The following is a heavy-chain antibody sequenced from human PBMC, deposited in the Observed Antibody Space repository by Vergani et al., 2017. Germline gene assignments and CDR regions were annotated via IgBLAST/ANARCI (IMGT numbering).Heavy chain of an antibody. J-gene: IGHJ4*02. Sequence: QVQLVESGGGVVQPGGSLRLSCAASGFTFTSYAMNWVRQAPGQGLEWMGWINTNTGNPTYAQGFTGRFVFSLDTSVSTAYLQISSLKAEDTAVYYCARDKIEYSSSRLSFRYGLDYWGQGTLVTVSS. CDR1: GFTFTSYA. CDR2: INTNTGNP. CDR3: ARDKIEYSSSRLSFRYGLDY. D-gene: IGHD6-6*01. V-gene: IGHV7-4-1*02.